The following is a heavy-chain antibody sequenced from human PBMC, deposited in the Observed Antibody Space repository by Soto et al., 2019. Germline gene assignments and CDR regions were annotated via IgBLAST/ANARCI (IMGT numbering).Heavy chain of an antibody. D-gene: IGHD2-15*01. Sequence: SVKVSCKASGYTFTSYVIHWVRQAPGQGLEWMGGIIPIFGTANYAQKFQGRVTITADESTSTAYMELSSLRSEDTAVYYCARESRYCSGGSCYFLPGIDYWGQGTLVTVSS. CDR2: IIPIFGTA. J-gene: IGHJ4*02. V-gene: IGHV1-69*13. CDR1: GYTFTSYV. CDR3: ARESRYCSGGSCYFLPGIDY.